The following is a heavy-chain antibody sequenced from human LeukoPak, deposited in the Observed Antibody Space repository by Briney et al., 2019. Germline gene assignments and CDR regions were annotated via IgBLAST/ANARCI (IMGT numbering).Heavy chain of an antibody. D-gene: IGHD3-22*01. V-gene: IGHV4-31*03. J-gene: IGHJ4*02. CDR2: IYYSGST. CDR3: ARYYYDSSGYYSYFDY. CDR1: GGSISSGGYY. Sequence: SQTLSLTCTVSGGSISSGGYYWSWIRQHPGKGLEWIGYIYYSGSTYYNPSLKSRVTISVDTSKNQFSLKLSSVTAADTAVYYCARYYYDSSGYYSYFDYWDQGTLVTVSS.